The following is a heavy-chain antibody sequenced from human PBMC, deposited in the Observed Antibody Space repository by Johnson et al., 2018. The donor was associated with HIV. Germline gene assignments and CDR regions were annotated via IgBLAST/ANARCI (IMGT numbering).Heavy chain of an antibody. J-gene: IGHJ3*02. D-gene: IGHD3-10*01. Sequence: MLLVESGGGVVQPGRSLRLSCAASGFTVNSNYMSWVRQAPGKGLEWVSVIYSGGSTYYADSAKGRFTISRDNSKNTLHLQMNSLKAGDTAVYYCARGRDYYGSIDAFDIWRQGTLVTVSS. V-gene: IGHV3-66*01. CDR1: GFTVNSNY. CDR2: IYSGGST. CDR3: ARGRDYYGSIDAFDI.